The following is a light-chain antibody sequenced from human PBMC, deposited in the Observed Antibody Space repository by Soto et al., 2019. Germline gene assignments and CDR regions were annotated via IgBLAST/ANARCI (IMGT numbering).Light chain of an antibody. CDR2: EDN. CDR3: QSYDSSNPLV. J-gene: IGLJ3*02. Sequence: NFMLTQPHSVSESPGKTVTISCTRSGGSIASNYVQWYQQRPGSAPTTVIYEDNQRPSGVPDRFSGSIDSSSNSASLTISGLKTEDEADYYCQSYDSSNPLVFGGGTQLTVL. V-gene: IGLV6-57*04. CDR1: GGSIASNY.